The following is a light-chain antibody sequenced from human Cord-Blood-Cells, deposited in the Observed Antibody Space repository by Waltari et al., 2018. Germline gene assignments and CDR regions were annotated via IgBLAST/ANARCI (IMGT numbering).Light chain of an antibody. CDR3: QQSYRTPLT. J-gene: IGKJ1*01. CDR2: AAS. Sequence: IQMTQSPSSLSASVGDRVTITCRASQSISSYLNWYQQKPGKAPKLLIYAASSLQSGVPSRFSGSGSGTDFTLTISCLQPEDFATYYCQQSYRTPLTCGQGTKVEIK. CDR1: QSISSY. V-gene: IGKV1-39*01.